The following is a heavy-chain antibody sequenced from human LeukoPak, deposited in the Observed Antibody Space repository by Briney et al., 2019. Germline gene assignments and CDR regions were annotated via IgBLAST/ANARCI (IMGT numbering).Heavy chain of an antibody. J-gene: IGHJ3*02. CDR3: ARRGWDLDAFDI. V-gene: IGHV1-46*01. CDR2: INPSGGST. CDR1: GYTFTSYY. D-gene: IGHD6-19*01. Sequence: GASVKVSCKASGYTFTSYYMHWVRQAPGQGLEWMGIINPSGGSTSYAQKFQGRVTVTRDTSTSTVYMELSSLRSEDTAVYYCARRGWDLDAFDIWGQGTMVTVSS.